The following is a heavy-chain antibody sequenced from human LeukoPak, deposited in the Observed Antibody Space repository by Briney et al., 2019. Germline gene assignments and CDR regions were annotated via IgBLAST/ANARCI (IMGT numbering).Heavy chain of an antibody. J-gene: IGHJ4*02. CDR3: ARDLGYEFYPDY. V-gene: IGHV3-30*01. CDR2: ISYDGSNK. D-gene: IGHD3-3*01. Sequence: GGSLRLSCAASGFTFSSYAMHWVRQAPGKGLEWVAVISYDGSNKYYADSVKGRFTISRDNSKNTLYLQMNSLRAEDTAVYYCARDLGYEFYPDYWGQGTLVTVSS. CDR1: GFTFSSYA.